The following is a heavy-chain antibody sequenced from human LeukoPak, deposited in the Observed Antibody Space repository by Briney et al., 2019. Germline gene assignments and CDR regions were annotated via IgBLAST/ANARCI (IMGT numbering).Heavy chain of an antibody. D-gene: IGHD6-19*01. J-gene: IGHJ4*02. CDR1: GYTFTGYH. CDR2: INPNSGDT. V-gene: IGHV1-2*02. Sequence: ASVKVSCKASGYTFTGYHIHWVRQAPGQGLEWMGWINPNSGDTNYAQKLQGRVTMTRDTSISTAYMELNTLRSDDTAVYYCATYGWLVQGFYFDYWGQGTLVTVSS. CDR3: ATYGWLVQGFYFDY.